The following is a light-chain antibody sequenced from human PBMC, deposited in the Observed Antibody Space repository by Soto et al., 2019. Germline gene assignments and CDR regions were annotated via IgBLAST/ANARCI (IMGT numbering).Light chain of an antibody. Sequence: DIQMTQSPSTLSASVGDTVTITCRASQSISSGLAWYQQKPGKAPKVLIYKASSLESGVPSRFSGSGSGTEFTLTISSLQPDDSATYYCQQYQSLWTFGQGTKVEIK. V-gene: IGKV1-5*03. CDR1: QSISSG. CDR3: QQYQSLWT. CDR2: KAS. J-gene: IGKJ1*01.